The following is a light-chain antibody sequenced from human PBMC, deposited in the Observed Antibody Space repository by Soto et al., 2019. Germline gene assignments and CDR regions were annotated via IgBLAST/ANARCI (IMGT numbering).Light chain of an antibody. CDR3: QQYSLPTHS. V-gene: IGKV3-20*01. CDR2: GAS. Sequence: EIVLTQSPGTLSLSPGERATLSCRASQSVYNNYLAWYQQKPGQTPRLLVNGASNRATGIPDRFSGGGSGTDFTLTISSLEPEDFAVYYCQQYSLPTHSFGQGTRVEIK. CDR1: QSVYNNY. J-gene: IGKJ2*01.